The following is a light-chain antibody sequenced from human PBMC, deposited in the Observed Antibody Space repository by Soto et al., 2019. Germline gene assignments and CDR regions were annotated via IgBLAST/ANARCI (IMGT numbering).Light chain of an antibody. Sequence: QSVLTQPPSVSEAPGQRVTISCTGSSSNIGAGYEAHWYQQVPGTAPKLLIYENNNRPSGVPDRFSGSKSGTSASLAITGLQDEDEPEYYCQSYDSTLSGYVLGTGTKLTVL. V-gene: IGLV1-40*01. J-gene: IGLJ1*01. CDR2: ENN. CDR3: QSYDSTLSGYV. CDR1: SSNIGAGYE.